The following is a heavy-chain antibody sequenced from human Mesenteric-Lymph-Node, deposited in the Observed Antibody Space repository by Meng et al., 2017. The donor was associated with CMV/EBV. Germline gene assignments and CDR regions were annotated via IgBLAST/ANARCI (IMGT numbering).Heavy chain of an antibody. V-gene: IGHV3-74*01. CDR3: AREGVRARITIFGVVISHGMDV. CDR2: INSDGSST. CDR1: GFTFSSYW. J-gene: IGHJ6*02. Sequence: GGSLRLSCAVSGFTFSSYWMHWVRQAPGKGLVWVSRINSDGSSTSYADSVKGRFTISRNNAKNTLYLQRNSLRAEDTAVYYCAREGVRARITIFGVVISHGMDVWGQGTTVTVSS. D-gene: IGHD3-3*01.